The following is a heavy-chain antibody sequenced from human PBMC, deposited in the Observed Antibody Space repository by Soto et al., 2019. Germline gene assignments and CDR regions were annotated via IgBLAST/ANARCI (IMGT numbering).Heavy chain of an antibody. V-gene: IGHV3-30-3*01. D-gene: IGHD2-15*01. J-gene: IGHJ6*02. CDR1: GFTFSSYA. Sequence: QSGGSLRLSCAASGFTFSSYAMHWVRQAPGKGLEWVAVISYDGSNKYYADSVKGRFTISRDNSKNTLYLQMNSLRAEDTAVYYCAREWDCSGGSCYGSYYYGMDVWGQGTTVTVSS. CDR3: AREWDCSGGSCYGSYYYGMDV. CDR2: ISYDGSNK.